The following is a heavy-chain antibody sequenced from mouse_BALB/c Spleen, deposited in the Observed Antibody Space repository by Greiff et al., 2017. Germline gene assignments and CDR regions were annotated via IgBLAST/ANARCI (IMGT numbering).Heavy chain of an antibody. CDR3: ARSGAYTDY. Sequence: EVKLMESGGGLVQPGGSRKLSCAASGFTFSSFGMHWVRQAPEKGLEWVAYISSGSSTIYYADTVKGRFTISRDNPKNTLFLQMTSLRSEDTAMYYCARSGAYTDYWGQGTTLTVSS. J-gene: IGHJ2*01. CDR2: ISSGSSTI. D-gene: IGHD2-10*01. CDR1: GFTFSSFG. V-gene: IGHV5-17*02.